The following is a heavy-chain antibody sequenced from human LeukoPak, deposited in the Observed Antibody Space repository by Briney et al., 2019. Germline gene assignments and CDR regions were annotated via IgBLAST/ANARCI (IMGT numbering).Heavy chain of an antibody. Sequence: GGSLRLSCAASGFTLSSYAMGWVRQAPGKGLDWVSVISGSGGSIYYADSVKGRFTISRDNSRNTLYLQMNSLRAEDTAVYYCAKESPQFDYWGQGTLVTVPS. J-gene: IGHJ4*02. V-gene: IGHV3-23*01. CDR3: AKESPQFDY. CDR1: GFTLSSYA. CDR2: ISGSGGSI.